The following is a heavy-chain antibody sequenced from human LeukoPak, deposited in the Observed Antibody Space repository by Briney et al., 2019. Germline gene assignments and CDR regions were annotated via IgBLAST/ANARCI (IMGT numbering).Heavy chain of an antibody. CDR3: ASYRYNWNDEHFDY. D-gene: IGHD1-1*01. CDR1: GGSFSGYY. Sequence: SETLSLTCAVYGGSFSGYYWSWIRQPPGKGLEWIGEINHSGSTNYNPSLKSRVTISVDTSKNQFSLKLSSVTAADTAVDYCASYRYNWNDEHFDYRGPGTLVTVSS. CDR2: INHSGST. V-gene: IGHV4-34*01. J-gene: IGHJ4*02.